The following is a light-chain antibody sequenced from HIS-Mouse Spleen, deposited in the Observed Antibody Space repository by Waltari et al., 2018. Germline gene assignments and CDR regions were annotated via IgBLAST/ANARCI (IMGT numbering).Light chain of an antibody. CDR3: QQYYSTPYT. CDR2: WAS. J-gene: IGKJ2*01. CDR1: QSVLYSSNNKNY. V-gene: IGKV4-1*01. Sequence: DIVMTQSPDSLAVSLGERATINCKSSQSVLYSSNNKNYLAWYQQKPGQPPKLLIYWASTRESGVPDLFSGSGSGTDFTLTISSPQAEDVAVYYCQQYYSTPYTFGQGTKLEIK.